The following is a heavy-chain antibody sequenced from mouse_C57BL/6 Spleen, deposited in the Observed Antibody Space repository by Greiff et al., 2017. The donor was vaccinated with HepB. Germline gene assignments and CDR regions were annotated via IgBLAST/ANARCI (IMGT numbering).Heavy chain of an antibody. CDR3: ATTEEGYWYFDV. V-gene: IGHV1-69*01. D-gene: IGHD1-1*01. CDR2: IDPSDSYT. J-gene: IGHJ1*03. Sequence: QVQLQQPGAELVMPGASVKLSCKASGYTFTSYWMHWVKQRPGQGLEWIGEIDPSDSYTNYNQKFKGKSTLTVDKSSSTAYMQLSSLTSEDSAVYYCATTEEGYWYFDVWGTGTTVTVSS. CDR1: GYTFTSYW.